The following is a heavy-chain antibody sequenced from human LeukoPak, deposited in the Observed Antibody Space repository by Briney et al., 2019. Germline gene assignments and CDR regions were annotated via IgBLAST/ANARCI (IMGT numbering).Heavy chain of an antibody. CDR3: AREAYGSGSFRTDYYYMDV. CDR2: VTPNSGGT. J-gene: IGHJ6*03. Sequence: ASVKVSCKASGYNFTGYYMHWVRQAPGQGLEWMGWVTPNSGGTNYAQRFQGRVTMTRDTSISTAYMELNRLRSDDTAVYYCAREAYGSGSFRTDYYYMDVWGKGTTVTISS. D-gene: IGHD3-10*01. CDR1: GYNFTGYY. V-gene: IGHV1-2*02.